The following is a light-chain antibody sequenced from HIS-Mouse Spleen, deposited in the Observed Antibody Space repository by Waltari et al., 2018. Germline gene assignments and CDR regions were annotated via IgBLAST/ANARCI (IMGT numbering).Light chain of an antibody. CDR3: AAWDDSLSGRV. CDR1: SSNIGSNY. CDR2: RNN. Sequence: QSVLTQPPSASGTPGQRVTISCSGSSSNIGSNYVYWYQQLPGTAPKLLIYRNNQPPSGVPDRFSGSKCGTSASLAISGIRSEDEADYYCAAWDDSLSGRVFGGGTKLTVL. V-gene: IGLV1-47*01. J-gene: IGLJ3*02.